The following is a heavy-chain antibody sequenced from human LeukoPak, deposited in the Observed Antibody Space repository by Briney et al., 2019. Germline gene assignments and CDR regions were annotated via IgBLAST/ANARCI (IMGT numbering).Heavy chain of an antibody. V-gene: IGHV3-48*03. CDR3: ARDLYCTNGVCFPTDY. D-gene: IGHD2-8*01. J-gene: IGHJ4*02. Sequence: GGSLRLSCAASGFTFSSYEMNWVRQAPGKGLEWVSYISSSGSTIYYADSVKGRFTISRDNAKNSLYLQMNSLRAEDTALYYCARDLYCTNGVCFPTDYWGQGTLVTVSS. CDR1: GFTFSSYE. CDR2: ISSSGSTI.